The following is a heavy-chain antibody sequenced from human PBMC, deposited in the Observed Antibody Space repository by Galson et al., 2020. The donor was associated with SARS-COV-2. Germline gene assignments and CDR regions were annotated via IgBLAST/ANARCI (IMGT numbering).Heavy chain of an antibody. J-gene: IGHJ4*02. CDR2: ISYDGSNK. Sequence: GGSLRLSCAASGFTFSSYAMHWVRQAPGKGLEWVAVISYDGSNKYYADSVKGRFTISRDNSKNTLYLQMNSLRAEDTAVYYCAREVTGLGFDYWGQGTLVTVSS. V-gene: IGHV3-30*04. CDR3: AREVTGLGFDY. D-gene: IGHD2-21*02. CDR1: GFTFSSYA.